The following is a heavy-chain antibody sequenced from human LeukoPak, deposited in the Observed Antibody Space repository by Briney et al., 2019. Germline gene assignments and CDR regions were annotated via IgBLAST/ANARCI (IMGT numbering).Heavy chain of an antibody. CDR1: GGSISSGGYY. D-gene: IGHD4-17*01. J-gene: IGHJ3*02. V-gene: IGHV4-31*03. Sequence: SETLSLTCTVSGGSISSGGYYWSWSRQHRGKGLEWIGYIYYSGNTYYNPSLKSRFTISVDTSKNQFSLKVSSVTAADTAVYYCARTYGDYHFDIWGQGTMVTVSA. CDR3: ARTYGDYHFDI. CDR2: IYYSGNT.